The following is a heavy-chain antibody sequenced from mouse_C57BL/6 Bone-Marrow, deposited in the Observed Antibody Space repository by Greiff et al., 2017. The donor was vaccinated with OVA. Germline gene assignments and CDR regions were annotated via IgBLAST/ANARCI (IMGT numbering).Heavy chain of an antibody. V-gene: IGHV1-81*01. CDR3: ARAFGYYYGSSCWYFDV. CDR2: IYPRSGNT. Sequence: VKLVESGAELARPGASVKLSCKASGYTFTSYGISWVKQRTGQGLEWIGEIYPRSGNTYYNEKFKGKATLTADKSSSTAYMELRSLTSEDSAVYFCARAFGYYYGSSCWYFDVWGTGTTVTVSS. J-gene: IGHJ1*03. D-gene: IGHD1-1*01. CDR1: GYTFTSYG.